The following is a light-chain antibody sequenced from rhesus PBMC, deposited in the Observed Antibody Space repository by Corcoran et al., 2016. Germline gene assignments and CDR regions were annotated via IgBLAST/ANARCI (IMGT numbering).Light chain of an antibody. Sequence: DIQMTQSPSSLSGSVGDTVSSTCRASQRSSSYLSWFQQKPGKAPNLLIYAASPLESGVPSRFSGSGAGTDFTLPISSLHPEAFATSYCLQHNTYPWTFGQGTKVEIK. J-gene: IGKJ1*01. V-gene: IGKV1-28*03. CDR3: LQHNTYPWT. CDR2: AAS. CDR1: QRSSSY.